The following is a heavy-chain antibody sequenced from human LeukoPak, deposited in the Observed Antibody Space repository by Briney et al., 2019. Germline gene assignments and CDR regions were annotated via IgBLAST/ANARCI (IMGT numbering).Heavy chain of an antibody. CDR1: GYSFTSYW. CDR3: ARRITIFGVAQNWFDP. CDR2: IYPGDSAT. Sequence: GESLKISCKGSGYSFTSYWIGWVRQMPGKGLEWMGIIYPGDSATRYSPSFQGQVTISADKSISTAYLQWSSLKASDTAMYYCARRITIFGVAQNWFDPWGQGTLVTVSS. D-gene: IGHD3-3*01. V-gene: IGHV5-51*01. J-gene: IGHJ5*02.